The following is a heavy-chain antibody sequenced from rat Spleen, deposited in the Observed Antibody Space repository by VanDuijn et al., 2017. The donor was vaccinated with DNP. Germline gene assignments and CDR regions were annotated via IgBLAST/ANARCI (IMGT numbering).Heavy chain of an antibody. CDR3: ARHYYDGSYYFDY. J-gene: IGHJ2*01. D-gene: IGHD1-12*02. CDR2: ISSEGRST. Sequence: EVQLVESGGGLVQPGRSLKLSCAASGFTFSNYGMAWVRQAPTKGLEWVAYISSEGRSTDYRDSVKGRFTVSRDNAKSTLYLQMDSLRSEDTAHYHCARHYYDGSYYFDYWGQGVMVTVSS. V-gene: IGHV5-29*01. CDR1: GFTFSNYG.